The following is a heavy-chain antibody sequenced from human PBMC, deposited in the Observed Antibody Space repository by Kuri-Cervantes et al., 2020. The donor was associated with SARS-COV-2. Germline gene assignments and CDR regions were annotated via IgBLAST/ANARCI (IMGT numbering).Heavy chain of an antibody. CDR2: IYYSGST. CDR1: GGSISSSSYY. J-gene: IGHJ4*02. CDR3: ARHCIAAAGTPFDY. V-gene: IGHV4-39*01. Sequence: LSCTVSGGSISSSSYYWGWIRQPPGKGLEWIGSIYYSGSTYYNPSLKSRVTISVDTSKNQFSLKLSSVTAADTAVYYCARHCIAAAGTPFDYWGQGTLVTVSS. D-gene: IGHD6-13*01.